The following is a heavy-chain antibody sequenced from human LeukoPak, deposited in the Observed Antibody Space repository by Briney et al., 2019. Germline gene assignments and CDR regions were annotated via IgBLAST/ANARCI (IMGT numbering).Heavy chain of an antibody. D-gene: IGHD3-3*01. CDR1: GGSISSGSYY. Sequence: PSETLSLTCTVSGGSISSGSYYWSWIRQPAGKGLEWIGRIYTSGSTNYNPSLKSRVTISVDTSKNQFSLKLSSVTAADTAVYYCARLVKAHRWDFWSGAPSAFDIWGQGTMVTVSS. V-gene: IGHV4-61*02. CDR3: ARLVKAHRWDFWSGAPSAFDI. J-gene: IGHJ3*02. CDR2: IYTSGST.